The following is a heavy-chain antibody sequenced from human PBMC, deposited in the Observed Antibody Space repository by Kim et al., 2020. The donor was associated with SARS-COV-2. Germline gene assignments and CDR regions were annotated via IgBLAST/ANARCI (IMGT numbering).Heavy chain of an antibody. J-gene: IGHJ4*02. Sequence: NSNPTLKSRVTMAVDISKTQFCLKMTSVTAADTAVYYCARVSVRREAYFDFWGQVILVTVSS. V-gene: IGHV4-4*07. D-gene: IGHD3-10*02. CDR3: ARVSVRREAYFDF.